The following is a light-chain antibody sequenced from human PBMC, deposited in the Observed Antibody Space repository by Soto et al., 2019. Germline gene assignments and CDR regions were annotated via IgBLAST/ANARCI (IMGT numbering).Light chain of an antibody. CDR2: GAS. Sequence: IVFTHSPGSLSFSPWQRSTLSFRSSQSVSNTYLAWYQQKPGQAPRLLISGASSRATGIPDRFSGSGSGTDFSLTISRLEPEDFAVYYCQQHGTSPELTFGGGTKV. J-gene: IGKJ4*01. V-gene: IGKV3-20*01. CDR3: QQHGTSPELT. CDR1: QSVSNTY.